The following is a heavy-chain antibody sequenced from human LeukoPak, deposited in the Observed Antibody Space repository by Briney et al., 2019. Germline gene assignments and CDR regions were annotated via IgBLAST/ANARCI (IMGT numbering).Heavy chain of an antibody. J-gene: IGHJ6*03. CDR2: IYHSGST. D-gene: IGHD5-18*01. CDR3: ARGVVDTAMAASYYMDV. Sequence: PSETLSLTCTVSGYSISSGYYWGWIRQPPGKGLEWIGSIYHSGSTYYNPSLKSRVTISVDTSKNQFSLKLSSVTAADTAVYYCARGVVDTAMAASYYMDVWGKGTTVTVSS. V-gene: IGHV4-38-2*02. CDR1: GYSISSGYY.